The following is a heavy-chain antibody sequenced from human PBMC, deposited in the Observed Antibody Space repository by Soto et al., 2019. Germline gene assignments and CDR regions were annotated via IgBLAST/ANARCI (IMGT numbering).Heavy chain of an antibody. J-gene: IGHJ5*02. V-gene: IGHV4-4*07. CDR1: RGSISGHY. CDR2: IYSSGTT. CDR3: ASPRYSSGWYGWFDP. Sequence: SETLSLTCSVSRGSISGHYWSWIRLPAGRRLQWVGRIYSSGTTNYNPSLKSRVTISVDTSKNQFSLKLSSVTAADTAVYYCASPRYSSGWYGWFDPWGQGTLVTVSS. D-gene: IGHD6-19*01.